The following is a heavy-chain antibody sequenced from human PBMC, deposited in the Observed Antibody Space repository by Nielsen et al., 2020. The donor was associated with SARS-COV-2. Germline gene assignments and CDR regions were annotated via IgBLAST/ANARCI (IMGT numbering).Heavy chain of an antibody. CDR1: DGSISSGGYY. D-gene: IGHD5-12*01. CDR3: ARESSGYDHYNYGMDV. Sequence: LSCTASDGSISSGGYYWSWIRHHPGKGLEWIGYIYLSGRTCYNPSLKSRVTISVDTSKNQFSLSLRSVTAADTAVYYCARESSGYDHYNYGMDVWGQGNKVTVSS. V-gene: IGHV4-31*03. CDR2: IYLSGRT. J-gene: IGHJ6*02.